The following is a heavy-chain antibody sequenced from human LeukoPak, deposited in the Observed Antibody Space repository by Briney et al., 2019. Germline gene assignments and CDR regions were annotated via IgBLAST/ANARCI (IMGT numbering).Heavy chain of an antibody. Sequence: PGGSLRLSCAASGFTVSSNYMSWVRQAPGKGLEWVSAIYSGGSTYNADSVKGRFTISRDTSKHTLYLQINSLRAEDTAVYYCARASYGSGISYYYYYMDVWGKGTTVTISS. D-gene: IGHD3-10*01. CDR3: ARASYGSGISYYYYYMDV. CDR2: IYSGGST. V-gene: IGHV3-53*01. CDR1: GFTVSSNY. J-gene: IGHJ6*03.